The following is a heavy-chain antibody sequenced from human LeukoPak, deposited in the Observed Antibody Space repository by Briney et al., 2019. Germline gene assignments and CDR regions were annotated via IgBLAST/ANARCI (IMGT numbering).Heavy chain of an antibody. Sequence: GGSLRLSCAASGFTFSSYAMTWVRQAPGKGLEWVSGISAGGSSTYYADSVKGRFTISRDNSKNTLYLQMSSLRAEDTAVYYCAKDRRPTYYSDSSGYYFRDAFNIWGQGTMVTVSS. D-gene: IGHD3-22*01. CDR1: GFTFSSYA. V-gene: IGHV3-23*01. CDR3: AKDRRPTYYSDSSGYYFRDAFNI. CDR2: ISAGGSST. J-gene: IGHJ3*02.